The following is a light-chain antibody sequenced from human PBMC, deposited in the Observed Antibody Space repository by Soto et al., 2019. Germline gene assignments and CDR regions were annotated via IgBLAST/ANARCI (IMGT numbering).Light chain of an antibody. CDR2: SAS. J-gene: IGKJ4*01. Sequence: DIQLTQSPSVLSASVGDTVTITCRASQALSNYLAWYQQKPGKAPDLLIYSASTLQSGVPSRFSGSGSVTEFSLTIRALQPEDFATYYCQQLSRYPLTFGGGTKVDIK. CDR3: QQLSRYPLT. CDR1: QALSNY. V-gene: IGKV1-9*01.